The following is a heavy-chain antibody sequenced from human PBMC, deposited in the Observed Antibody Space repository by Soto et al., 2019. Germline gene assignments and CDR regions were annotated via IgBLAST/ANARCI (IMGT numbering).Heavy chain of an antibody. J-gene: IGHJ4*02. V-gene: IGHV1-8*01. D-gene: IGHD1-26*01. CDR3: ARQNVGAFDY. CDR2: MNPNSGNT. Sequence: QVQLVQSGAEVKKPGASVKVSCKASGYTFTSYDINWVRQATGQGLESMGWMNPNSGNTGYAQKFQGRDTMTMKTFLRTAHMDQSRLIAADTAVYYFARQNVGAFDYWGQGTLVTVSS. CDR1: GYTFTSYD.